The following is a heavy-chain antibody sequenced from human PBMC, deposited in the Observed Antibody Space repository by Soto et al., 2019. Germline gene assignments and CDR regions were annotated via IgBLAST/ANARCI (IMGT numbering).Heavy chain of an antibody. CDR2: IKSKTDGGTT. V-gene: IGHV3-15*07. CDR1: GFTFSNAW. J-gene: IGHJ6*02. CDR3: TTETGSSMHHRYYYYGMDV. D-gene: IGHD2-2*01. Sequence: EVQLVESGGGLVKPGGSLRLSCAASGFTFSNAWMNWVRQAPGKGLEWVGRIKSKTDGGTTDYAAPVKGRFTISRDDSKNTLYLQMNSLKTEDTAVYYCTTETGSSMHHRYYYYGMDVWGQGTTVTVSS.